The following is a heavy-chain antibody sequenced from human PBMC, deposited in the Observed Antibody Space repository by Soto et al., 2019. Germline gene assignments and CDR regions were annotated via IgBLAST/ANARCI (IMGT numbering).Heavy chain of an antibody. V-gene: IGHV4-34*01. CDR2: INHSGST. CDR3: GGVPAEHRSGWYVFY. Sequence: PSETLSLTCAVYGGSFSDYYWTWVRQPPGQGLEWIGEINHSGSTNYNPSLESRVTISVDTSKNQFSLKLTTLTAADTAVYFCGGVPAEHRSGWYVFYWGQGTVVTV. D-gene: IGHD6-19*01. CDR1: GGSFSDYY. J-gene: IGHJ4*02.